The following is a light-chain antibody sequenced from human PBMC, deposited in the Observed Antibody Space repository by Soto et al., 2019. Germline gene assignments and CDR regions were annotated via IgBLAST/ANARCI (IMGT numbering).Light chain of an antibody. CDR2: GAS. CDR1: QSVTRSF. J-gene: IGKJ3*01. V-gene: IGKV3-20*01. CDR3: HQYGRSPPA. Sequence: EIVLTQSPGTLSLSPGERVTLSCRASQSVTRSFLAWYQQKPGQAPRLLINGASSRATGIPDRFSGSGSGTDFTLTISRLEPEDFAVYYCHQYGRSPPAFGPGTKVDIK.